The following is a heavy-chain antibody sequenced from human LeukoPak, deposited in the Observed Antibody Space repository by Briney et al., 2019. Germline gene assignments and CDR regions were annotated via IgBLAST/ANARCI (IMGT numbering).Heavy chain of an antibody. CDR3: ARDSLLRYGMDV. CDR1: GGTFSSYA. V-gene: IGHV1-69*05. CDR2: IIPIFGTA. Sequence: ASVKVSCKASGGTFSSYAISWVRQAPGQGLEWMGGIIPIFGTANYAQKFQGRVTITTDESTSTAYMELSSLRSEDTAVYYCARDSLLRYGMDVWGQGTTVTVSS. J-gene: IGHJ6*02. D-gene: IGHD4-17*01.